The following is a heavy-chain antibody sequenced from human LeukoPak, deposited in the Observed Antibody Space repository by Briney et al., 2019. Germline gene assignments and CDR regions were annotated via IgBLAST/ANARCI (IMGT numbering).Heavy chain of an antibody. CDR3: AREPSQNYYDSSGLDY. CDR2: INSDGSTT. CDR1: GFTFSSYW. Sequence: GGSLRLSCAASGFTFSSYWMHWVRQGLGKGLVWVSRINSDGSTTIYADSVKGRFTISRDNSKNTLYLQMNSLRAEDTAVYYCAREPSQNYYDSSGLDYWGQGTLVTVSS. V-gene: IGHV3-74*01. D-gene: IGHD3-22*01. J-gene: IGHJ4*02.